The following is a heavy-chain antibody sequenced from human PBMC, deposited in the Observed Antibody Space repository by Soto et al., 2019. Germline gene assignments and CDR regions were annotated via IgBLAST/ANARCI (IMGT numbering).Heavy chain of an antibody. D-gene: IGHD6-13*01. J-gene: IGHJ5*02. CDR3: ARGWSTDRYSSSWYLDWFDP. CDR1: VGSISISSYY. Sequence: PSETLSLTCTISVGSISISSYYWGWIRQPPGKGMQWIGSIYYSGSTYYNPSLKSRVTISVDTSKNQFSLKLSSVTAADTAVYYCARGWSTDRYSSSWYLDWFDPWGQGTLVTVSS. V-gene: IGHV4-39*01. CDR2: IYYSGST.